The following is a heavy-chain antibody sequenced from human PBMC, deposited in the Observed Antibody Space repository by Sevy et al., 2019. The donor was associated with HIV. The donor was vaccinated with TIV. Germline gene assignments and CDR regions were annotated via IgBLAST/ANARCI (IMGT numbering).Heavy chain of an antibody. CDR3: ARDVGGGYFDY. Sequence: GGSLRLSCVASGFTFNNFWMAWVRQAPGKGLEWFANIKPDGSESNHVGSVKGRFTISRDNAKNSLYLQRNSLTDEGTAVYYCARDVGGGYFDYWGQGTLVTVSS. CDR1: GFTFNNFW. V-gene: IGHV3-7*03. J-gene: IGHJ4*01. D-gene: IGHD3-16*01. CDR2: IKPDGSES.